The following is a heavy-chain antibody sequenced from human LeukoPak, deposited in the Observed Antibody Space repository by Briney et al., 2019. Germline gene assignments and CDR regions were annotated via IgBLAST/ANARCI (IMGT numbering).Heavy chain of an antibody. D-gene: IGHD6-13*01. CDR2: IYHSGST. CDR3: ARVSGSRTTYNWFDP. CDR1: GGSISSYY. Sequence: PSEILSLTCTVSGGSISSYYWSWIRQPPGKGLEWIGYIYHSGSTNYNASLKSRVTISVDTSKNQFSLKLSSVTAADTAVYYCARVSGSRTTYNWFDPWGQGTLVTVSS. J-gene: IGHJ5*02. V-gene: IGHV4-59*01.